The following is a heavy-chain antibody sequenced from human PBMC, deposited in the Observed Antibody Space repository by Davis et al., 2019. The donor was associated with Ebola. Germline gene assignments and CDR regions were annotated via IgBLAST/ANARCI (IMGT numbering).Heavy chain of an antibody. V-gene: IGHV3-23*01. CDR1: GGSFSGYY. J-gene: IGHJ3*02. CDR2: ISGSGGST. CDR3: ARGTQFLEWLLLEAFDI. D-gene: IGHD3-3*01. Sequence: PSETLSLTCAVYGGSFSGYYWSWVRQAPGKGLEWVSAISGSGGSTYYADSVKGRFTISRDNSKNTLYLQMNSLRAEDTAVYYCARGTQFLEWLLLEAFDIWGQGTMVTVSS.